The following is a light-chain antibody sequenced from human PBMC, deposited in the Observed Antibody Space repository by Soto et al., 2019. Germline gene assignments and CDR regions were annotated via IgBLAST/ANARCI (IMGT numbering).Light chain of an antibody. CDR1: QSISSW. V-gene: IGKV1-5*03. J-gene: IGKJ1*01. CDR2: KAS. Sequence: DIQMTQSPSTLSASVGDRVTITCLASQSISSWLAWYQQKPGKAPNLLIYKASSLESGVPSRFSGSGSGTEFTLTISSLQPDDFATYYCQQYNSYPWTFGQGTKVEI. CDR3: QQYNSYPWT.